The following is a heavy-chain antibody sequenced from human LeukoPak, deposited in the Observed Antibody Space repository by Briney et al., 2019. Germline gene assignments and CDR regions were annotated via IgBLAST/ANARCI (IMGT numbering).Heavy chain of an antibody. Sequence: EASVKVSCKASGYTFTGYYMHWVRQAPGQGLEWMGWINPNSGGTNYAQKFQGRVTMTRDTSISTAYMELSRLRSDDTAVYYCAKDQRGYSYGPTFYDYWGQGTLVTVSS. V-gene: IGHV1-2*02. J-gene: IGHJ4*02. CDR3: AKDQRGYSYGPTFYDY. CDR2: INPNSGGT. CDR1: GYTFTGYY. D-gene: IGHD5-18*01.